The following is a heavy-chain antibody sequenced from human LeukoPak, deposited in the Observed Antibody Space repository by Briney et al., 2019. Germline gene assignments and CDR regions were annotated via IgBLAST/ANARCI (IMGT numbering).Heavy chain of an antibody. CDR2: ISYDGSNK. CDR3: ARESIVGAQTPHFDY. V-gene: IGHV3-30-3*01. J-gene: IGHJ4*03. CDR1: GFTFSSYA. D-gene: IGHD1-26*01. Sequence: GGSHGLSCAASGFTFSSYAMHWVRQAPGKGLEWVAVISYDGSNKYYADSVKGRFTISRDNSKSTLYLQMNSLRAEDTAVYYCARESIVGAQTPHFDYWGRDTGDPVSS.